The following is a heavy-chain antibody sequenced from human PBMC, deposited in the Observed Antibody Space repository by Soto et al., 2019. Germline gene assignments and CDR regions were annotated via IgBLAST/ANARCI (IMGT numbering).Heavy chain of an antibody. CDR3: ARTYYDFWSGYLDWFDP. V-gene: IGHV2-5*02. J-gene: IGHJ5*02. Sequence: SGPTLVNPTPTLTLTCTFSGFSLSTSGVGVGWIRQPPGKALEWLALIYWDDDKRYSPSLKSRLTITKDTSKNQVVLTMTNMDPVDTATYYCARTYYDFWSGYLDWFDPWGQGTLVTVSS. CDR2: IYWDDDK. D-gene: IGHD3-3*01. CDR1: GFSLSTSGVG.